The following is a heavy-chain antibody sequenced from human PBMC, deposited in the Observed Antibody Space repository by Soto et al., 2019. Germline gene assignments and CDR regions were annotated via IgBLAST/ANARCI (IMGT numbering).Heavy chain of an antibody. J-gene: IGHJ6*02. CDR1: GFTFSSYG. CDR2: ISYDGSNK. Sequence: GGSLRLSCAASGFTFSSYGMHWVRQAPGKGLEWVAVISYDGSNKYYADSVKGRFTISRDNSKNTLYLQMNSLRAEDTAVYYCANDRYYACMDVWGQGTKVTVSS. D-gene: IGHD3-10*01. CDR3: ANDRYYACMDV. V-gene: IGHV3-30*18.